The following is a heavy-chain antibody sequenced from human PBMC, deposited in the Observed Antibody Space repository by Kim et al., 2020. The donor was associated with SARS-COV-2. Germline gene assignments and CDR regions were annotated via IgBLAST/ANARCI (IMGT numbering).Heavy chain of an antibody. V-gene: IGHV4-34*01. CDR3: ARVGAPGDSWFDP. D-gene: IGHD1-26*01. Sequence: SETLSLTCAVYGGSFSGYYWSWIRQPPGKGLEWIGEINHSGSTNYNPSLKSRVTISVDTSKNQFSLKLSSVTAADTAVYYCARVGAPGDSWFDPWGQGTL. J-gene: IGHJ5*02. CDR1: GGSFSGYY. CDR2: INHSGST.